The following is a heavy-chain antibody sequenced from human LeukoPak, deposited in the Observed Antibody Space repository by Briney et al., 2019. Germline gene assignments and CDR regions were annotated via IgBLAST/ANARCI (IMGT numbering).Heavy chain of an antibody. CDR2: ISWNSGTI. CDR1: GFTFDAYA. J-gene: IGHJ6*02. Sequence: GGSLRLSCAASGFTFDAYAMHWVRQAPGKGLEWVSGISWNSGTIGYADSVKGRFTISRDNSKNTLFLQMNSLRAEDTAIYYCAKGSVSMAGTPGDVWGQGTTVTVSS. D-gene: IGHD6-19*01. V-gene: IGHV3-9*01. CDR3: AKGSVSMAGTPGDV.